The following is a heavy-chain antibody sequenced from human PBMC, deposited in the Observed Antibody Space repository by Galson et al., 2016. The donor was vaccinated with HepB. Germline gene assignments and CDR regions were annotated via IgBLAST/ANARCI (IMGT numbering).Heavy chain of an antibody. V-gene: IGHV5-51*01. J-gene: IGHJ4*02. CDR2: IYPSDSHT. Sequence: VRQMPGKGLEWMGLIYPSDSHTTYSPSFQGQVTTSADKSINTAYLRWTTLKASDTATYYCARASRITGNFDFWGQGTLVTVSS. CDR3: ARASRITGNFDF. D-gene: IGHD1-20*01.